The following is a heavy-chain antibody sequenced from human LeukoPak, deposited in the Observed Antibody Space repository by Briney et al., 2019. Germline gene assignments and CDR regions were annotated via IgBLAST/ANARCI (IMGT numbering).Heavy chain of an antibody. CDR2: IYYSGST. J-gene: IGHJ5*02. Sequence: SQTLSLTCTVSGDSITSGDYYWSWIRQPPGKGLEWIGYIYYSGSTYYNPSLKSRVTLSVDTSKNQFSLKLSSVTATDTAVYFCARTKKYNWFDPWGQGTLVTVSS. CDR1: GDSITSGDYY. CDR3: ARTKKYNWFDP. V-gene: IGHV4-30-4*01.